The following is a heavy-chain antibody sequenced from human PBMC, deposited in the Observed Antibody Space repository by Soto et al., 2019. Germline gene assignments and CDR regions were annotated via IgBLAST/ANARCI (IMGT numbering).Heavy chain of an antibody. CDR3: ARSTRIAVPEGP. V-gene: IGHV1-18*01. Sequence: QVQLVQSGAEVKKPGASVKVSCKGSGFTFSNYGFNWVRQAPGQGLEWVGWVSAYNGYTKSAQNFQDRLIMTTDTSTNTAYMELRGLRPDDTALYYCARSTRIAVPEGPWSQGTLVTVSS. J-gene: IGHJ4*02. CDR2: VSAYNGYT. D-gene: IGHD6-19*01. CDR1: GFTFSNYG.